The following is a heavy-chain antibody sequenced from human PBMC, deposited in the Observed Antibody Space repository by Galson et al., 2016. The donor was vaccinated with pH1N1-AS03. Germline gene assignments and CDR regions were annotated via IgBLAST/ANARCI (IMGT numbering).Heavy chain of an antibody. V-gene: IGHV1-18*01. CDR1: GYTFTNYG. D-gene: IGHD3-10*01. J-gene: IGHJ4*02. CDR3: ARSGSGSFYEGDF. Sequence: SCKASGYTFTNYGISWVRQAPGQGLEYMGWIGTYTIYAQKLQGRVTMTTDTSTSTAYMELRSLRSDDTAGYYWARSGSGSFYEGDFWGQGTLVSVSS. CDR2: IGTYT.